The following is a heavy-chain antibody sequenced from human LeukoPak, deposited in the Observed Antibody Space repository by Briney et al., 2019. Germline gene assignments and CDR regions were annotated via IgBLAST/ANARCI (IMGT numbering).Heavy chain of an antibody. V-gene: IGHV3-74*03. J-gene: IGHJ4*02. D-gene: IGHD3-16*01. Sequence: SGGSLRLSCAASGFTFSRFWIYWARHAPGKGLVWVSRINGEGSETMYADSVKGRFTISRDNAKNTLYLQMNSLRAEDTAVYYCARVRMGDDFNPFDYWGQGTLVTVSS. CDR2: INGEGSET. CDR1: GFTFSRFW. CDR3: ARVRMGDDFNPFDY.